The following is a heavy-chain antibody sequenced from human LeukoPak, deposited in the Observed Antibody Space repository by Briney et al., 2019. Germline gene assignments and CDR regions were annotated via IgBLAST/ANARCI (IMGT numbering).Heavy chain of an antibody. CDR1: GFTFSSYG. CDR3: AKLRWLAPFDY. Sequence: GGSLRLSCAASGFTFSSYGMHWVRQAPGKGLEWVAFIRYDGSNKCYADSVKGRFTISRDNSKNTLYLQMNSLRAEDTAVYYCAKLRWLAPFDYWGQGTLVTVSS. J-gene: IGHJ4*02. D-gene: IGHD6-19*01. CDR2: IRYDGSNK. V-gene: IGHV3-30*02.